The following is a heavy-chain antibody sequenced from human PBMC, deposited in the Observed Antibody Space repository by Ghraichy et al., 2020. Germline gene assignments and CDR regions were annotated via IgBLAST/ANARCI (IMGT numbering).Heavy chain of an antibody. CDR3: ARGDCSSTSCYRPGYYGMDV. Sequence: ASVKVSCKTSGYTFIDYGICWVRLSPVQGLEWMGWISAYNGNTKYAQKFQGRVTMTTDTSTSTAYMDLRSLRSDDTAIYYCARGDCSSTSCYRPGYYGMDVWGQGTTVTVSS. CDR2: ISAYNGNT. J-gene: IGHJ6*02. D-gene: IGHD2-2*01. CDR1: GYTFIDYG. V-gene: IGHV1-18*04.